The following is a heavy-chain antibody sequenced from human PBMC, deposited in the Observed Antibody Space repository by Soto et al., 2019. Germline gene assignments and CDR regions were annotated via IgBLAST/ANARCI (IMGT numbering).Heavy chain of an antibody. CDR2: INAGNGNT. Sequence: ASVKVSCKASGYTFTNYGIHWVRQAPGQRLEWMGWINAGNGNTKYSQNFQGRVTITRATSASTAYRELSSLRPDDTAVLSGARSGNSGVRDPGYFDLWGRGTLVTVSS. V-gene: IGHV1-3*01. CDR1: GYTFTNYG. D-gene: IGHD6-19*01. CDR3: ARSGNSGVRDPGYFDL. J-gene: IGHJ2*01.